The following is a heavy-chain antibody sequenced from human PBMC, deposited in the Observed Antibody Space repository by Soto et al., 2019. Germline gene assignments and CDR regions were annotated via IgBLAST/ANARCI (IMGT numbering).Heavy chain of an antibody. CDR1: GFTFSTYA. J-gene: IGHJ4*02. D-gene: IGHD6-25*01. Sequence: GGSLRLSCAASGFTFSTYAMSWVRQAPGKGLEWVSSISNSGGSTFYAGSVKGRFTISRDNSKNTLYLLVNSLRAEDAAVYYCVKERGSSGWLPSIDYWGQGTLVTVPS. CDR3: VKERGSSGWLPSIDY. V-gene: IGHV3-23*01. CDR2: ISNSGGST.